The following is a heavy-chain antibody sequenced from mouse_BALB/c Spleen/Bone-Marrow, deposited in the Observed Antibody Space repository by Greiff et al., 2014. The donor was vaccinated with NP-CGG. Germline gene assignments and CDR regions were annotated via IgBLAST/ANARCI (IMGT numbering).Heavy chain of an antibody. J-gene: IGHJ4*01. Sequence: QVQLQQSGAELVKPGAPVKLSCKASGYTFTSYYMYWVKQRPGQGLEWIGEINPSNGGTNFNEKFESKATLTVDKSSSTAYMQLSSLTSEDAAVDYYTRRKYYRDDRAMDYWGQGTSVTVSS. V-gene: IGHV1S81*02. CDR1: GYTFTSYY. D-gene: IGHD2-14*01. CDR3: TRRKYYRDDRAMDY. CDR2: INPSNGGT.